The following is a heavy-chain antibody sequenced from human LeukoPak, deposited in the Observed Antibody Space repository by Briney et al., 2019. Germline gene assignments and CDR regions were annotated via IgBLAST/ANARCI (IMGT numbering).Heavy chain of an antibody. CDR2: NGLDDDK. CDR1: GFSLSTSGMC. D-gene: IGHD3-16*01. V-gene: IGHV2-70*11. J-gene: IGHJ6*03. CDR3: ARFPGGHDYHYYYMDV. Sequence: SGPALVKPTQTLTLTCSFSGFSLSTSGMCVSWIRQAPGKALEWLARNGLDDDKYYSTFLETRLTISKDTSKNQVVLTVTNVDPADTATYYCARFPGGHDYHYYYMDVWGKGTTVTVSS.